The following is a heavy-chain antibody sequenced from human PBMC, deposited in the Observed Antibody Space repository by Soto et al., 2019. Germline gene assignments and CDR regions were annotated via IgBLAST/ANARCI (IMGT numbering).Heavy chain of an antibody. J-gene: IGHJ5*02. V-gene: IGHV4-61*08. CDR1: GDSVSSGGSY. D-gene: IGHD2-2*02. CDR2: IYYSGST. CDR3: VRPPWDCGSSTCYRFDP. Sequence: SETLSLTCSVSGDSVSSGGSYWSWIRQPPGKGLEWIGYIYYSGSTTYNPSLKSRVTMSLDTSRNQFSLKLSSVIAADAAVYYCVRPPWDCGSSTCYRFDPWGQGTLVTVSS.